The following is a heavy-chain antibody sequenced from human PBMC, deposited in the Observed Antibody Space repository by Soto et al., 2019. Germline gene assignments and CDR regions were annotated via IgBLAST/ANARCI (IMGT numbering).Heavy chain of an antibody. Sequence: ETLSLTCAVSGYSISSGYYWGWIRQPPGKGLEWVSDISDSDGGTHYADSVKGRFTISRDNAKNTLYLQMDRLRVEDAAVYYCAKGRTFFDFWGQGTLVTVSS. CDR1: GYSISSGYY. CDR3: AKGRTFFDF. V-gene: IGHV3-23*01. J-gene: IGHJ4*02. CDR2: ISDSDGGT.